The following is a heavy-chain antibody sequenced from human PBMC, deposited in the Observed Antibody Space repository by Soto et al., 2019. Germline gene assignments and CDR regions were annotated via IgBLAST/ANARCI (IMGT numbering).Heavy chain of an antibody. V-gene: IGHV6-1*01. CDR3: ARLNGIAVAGNWFDP. D-gene: IGHD6-19*01. J-gene: IGHJ5*02. Sequence: SETLSLTCAISGDSVSSNSAAWNWIRQSPSRGLEWLGRTYYRSKWYNDYAVSVKSRITINPDTSKNQFSLQLNSVTPEDTAVYYCARLNGIAVAGNWFDPWGQGTLVTVSS. CDR1: GDSVSSNSAA. CDR2: TYYRSKWYN.